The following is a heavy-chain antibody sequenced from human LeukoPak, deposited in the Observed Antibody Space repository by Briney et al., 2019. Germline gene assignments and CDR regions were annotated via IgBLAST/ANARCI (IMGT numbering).Heavy chain of an antibody. CDR2: ISAYNGNT. Sequence: GASVKVSCKASGYSLTSYGISWVRQAPGQGLEWMGWISAYNGNTNYAQKVQGRVTMTTDTSTSTAYMELRSLRSDDTAVYYCARDRGGTTGNWFDPWGQGTLVTVSS. CDR3: ARDRGGTTGNWFDP. V-gene: IGHV1-18*01. D-gene: IGHD1-26*01. J-gene: IGHJ5*02. CDR1: GYSLTSYG.